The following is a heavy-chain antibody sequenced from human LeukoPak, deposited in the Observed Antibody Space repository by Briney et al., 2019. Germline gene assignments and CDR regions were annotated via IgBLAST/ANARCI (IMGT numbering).Heavy chain of an antibody. CDR1: GGSISSYY. Sequence: SSETLSLTCTVSGGSISSYYWSWIRQPPGKGLEWVGYIYYSGSTNYNPSLKSRVTISVDTSKNQFSLKLSSVTAADTAVYYCARDRGRSFLFDYWGQGTLVTVSS. J-gene: IGHJ4*02. V-gene: IGHV4-59*12. CDR2: IYYSGST. CDR3: ARDRGRSFLFDY. D-gene: IGHD1-26*01.